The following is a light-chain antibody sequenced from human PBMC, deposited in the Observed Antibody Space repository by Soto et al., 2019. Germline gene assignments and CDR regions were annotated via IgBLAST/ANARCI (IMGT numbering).Light chain of an antibody. CDR2: DVS. CDR3: CSDAGSYTYV. Sequence: QSALTQPRSVSGSPGQSVTISCTGTSSDVGNYNYVSWYQQHPGKAPKLMIYDVSKRPSGVPDRFSGSKSGNTASLTISGLQAEDEADYYCCSDAGSYTYVFGTGTKLTVL. J-gene: IGLJ1*01. CDR1: SSDVGNYNY. V-gene: IGLV2-11*01.